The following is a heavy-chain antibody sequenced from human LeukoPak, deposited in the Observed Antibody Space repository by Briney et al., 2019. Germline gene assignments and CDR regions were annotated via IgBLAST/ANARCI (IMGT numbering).Heavy chain of an antibody. CDR2: ISYDGSNK. D-gene: IGHD2-15*01. Sequence: PGRSLRLSCAASGFTFSSYAMHWVRQAPGKGLEWVAVISYDGSNKYYADSVKGRFTISRDNSKNTLYLQMNSLRAEDTAVYYCARGIGVVARDDAFDIWGQGTMVTVSS. CDR3: ARGIGVVARDDAFDI. CDR1: GFTFSSYA. J-gene: IGHJ3*02. V-gene: IGHV3-30-3*01.